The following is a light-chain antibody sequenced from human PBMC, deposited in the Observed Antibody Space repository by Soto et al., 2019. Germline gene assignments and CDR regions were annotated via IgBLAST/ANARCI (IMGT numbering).Light chain of an antibody. Sequence: QSALTQPPSASGSPGQSVTISCTGTSSDVDGSHYVSWYQQHPGKVPKLMIYEVTKRPSGVPDRFSGSRSGNTASLTVSGLQADDEADYYCSSYADGSLVFGGGTKLPVL. CDR1: SSDVDGSHY. CDR3: SSYADGSLV. V-gene: IGLV2-8*01. J-gene: IGLJ2*01. CDR2: EVT.